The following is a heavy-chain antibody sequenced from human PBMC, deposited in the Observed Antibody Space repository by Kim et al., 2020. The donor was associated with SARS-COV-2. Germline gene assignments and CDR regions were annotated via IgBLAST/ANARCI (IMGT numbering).Heavy chain of an antibody. V-gene: IGHV4-39*01. D-gene: IGHD2-15*01. CDR3: ARQRVAATLYYYYGMDV. J-gene: IGHJ6*02. Sequence: LTSRVTISVDTSKTQFSLKLSSVTATDTAVYYCARQRVAATLYYYYGMDVWGQGTTVTVSS.